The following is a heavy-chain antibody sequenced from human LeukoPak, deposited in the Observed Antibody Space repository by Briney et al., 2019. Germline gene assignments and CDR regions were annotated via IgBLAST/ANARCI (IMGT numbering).Heavy chain of an antibody. CDR2: DGHT. CDR1: GGSVSSGYFH. CDR3: ARRRMIRGVIIFDY. Sequence: SETLSLTCTVSGGSVSSGYFHWSWIRQAPGKGLEWIGHDGHTNYNPSLRSRVTISIDTSSNQFSLRLNSVTAADTAVYFCARRRMIRGVIIFDYWGPGALVTVSS. D-gene: IGHD3-10*01. J-gene: IGHJ4*02. V-gene: IGHV4-61*01.